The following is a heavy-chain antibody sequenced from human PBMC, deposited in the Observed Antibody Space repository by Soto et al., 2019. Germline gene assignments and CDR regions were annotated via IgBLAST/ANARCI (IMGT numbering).Heavy chain of an antibody. CDR2: VSSDGYNK. V-gene: IGHV3-30-3*01. Sequence: VQLLESGGGLVQPGGSLRLSCAASGFTFSSYGMHWFRQTPGKGLEWVAVVSSDGYNKFYAHSVTGRFTISRDNSKNTLYVQMNSLRAEDTALYFCVRDYSGSGAVDYWGQGTLVTVSS. D-gene: IGHD3-10*01. J-gene: IGHJ4*02. CDR3: VRDYSGSGAVDY. CDR1: GFTFSSYG.